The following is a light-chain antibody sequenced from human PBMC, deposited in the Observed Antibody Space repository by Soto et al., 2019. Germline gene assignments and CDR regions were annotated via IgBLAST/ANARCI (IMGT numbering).Light chain of an antibody. CDR2: NNH. J-gene: IGLJ2*01. CDR3: AAWDDSLNGHVA. CDR1: SSNIGSNS. Sequence: QSVLTQPPSASGTPGQRVTISCSGSSSNIGSNSVNWYPQFSGVAPKLLIYNNHQRPSGVPDRFSGSKSGTSASLAISRLQSEDEADYYCAAWDDSLNGHVAFGGGTKLTVL. V-gene: IGLV1-44*01.